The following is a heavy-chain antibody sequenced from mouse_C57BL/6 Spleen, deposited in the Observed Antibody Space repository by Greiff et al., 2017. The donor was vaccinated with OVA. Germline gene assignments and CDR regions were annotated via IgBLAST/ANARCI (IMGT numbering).Heavy chain of an antibody. CDR2: INPSSGYT. J-gene: IGHJ1*03. CDR3: ARSGVRYGYWYFDV. V-gene: IGHV1-4*01. Sequence: QLQQSGAELARPGASVKMSCKASGYTFTSYTMHWVKQRPGQGLEWIGYINPSSGYTKYNQKFKDKATLTADKSSSTAYMQLSSLTSEDSAVYYCARSGVRYGYWYFDVWGTGTTVTVSS. D-gene: IGHD1-1*01. CDR1: GYTFTSYT.